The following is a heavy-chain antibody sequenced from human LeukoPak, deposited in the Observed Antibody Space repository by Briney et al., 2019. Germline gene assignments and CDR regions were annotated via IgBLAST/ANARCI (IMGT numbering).Heavy chain of an antibody. J-gene: IGHJ4*02. D-gene: IGHD2-2*01. CDR1: GYIFTSYD. CDR2: MNPNSGDT. V-gene: IGHV1-8*01. Sequence: GASVKVSCKTSGYIFTSYDINWVRQATGQGLEWMGKMNPNSGDTGYAQKFHGRVTMTRNTPISTAYMELSGLRSEDTAVYYCARGSCSTNTCYLEWGQGTLVIVSS. CDR3: ARGSCSTNTCYLE.